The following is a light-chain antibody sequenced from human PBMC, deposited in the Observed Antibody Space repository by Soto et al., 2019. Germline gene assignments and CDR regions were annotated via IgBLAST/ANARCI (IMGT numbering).Light chain of an antibody. CDR1: QSVSSN. Sequence: EIVMTQSPATLSVSPGERATLSCRASQSVSSNLAWYQPKPRQAPRLLIYGASTRATGIPARFSGSGSGTEFTLTISSLQSEDFAVYYCQQYNNWPRTFGQGTKVDI. J-gene: IGKJ1*01. CDR2: GAS. CDR3: QQYNNWPRT. V-gene: IGKV3-15*01.